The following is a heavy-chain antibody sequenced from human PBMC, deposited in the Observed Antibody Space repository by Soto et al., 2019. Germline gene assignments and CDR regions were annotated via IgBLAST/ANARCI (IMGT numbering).Heavy chain of an antibody. D-gene: IGHD3-9*01. CDR3: AKLRYFDWPPTPVDS. V-gene: IGHV3-23*01. CDR1: GFTFSSYA. J-gene: IGHJ4*02. Sequence: EVHLLESGGGLVQPGGSLRLSCAAAGFTFSSYAMSWVRQAPGKGLVLVSAISGSGGSTYYAGSVQGRFTISRDNSKNTLYLRMHSLRAEDTAVYSCAKLRYFDWPPTPVDSWGQGTLVTFSA. CDR2: ISGSGGST.